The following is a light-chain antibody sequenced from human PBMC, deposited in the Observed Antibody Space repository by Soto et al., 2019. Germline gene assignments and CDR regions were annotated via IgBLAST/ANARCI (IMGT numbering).Light chain of an antibody. Sequence: DIQMTQSPSALSASVDDTVTITCRAIQNINRYLHWYQQNPGKAPKLLIYAASSLQSGVPTRFSDSGYGTDFSLTISGLQPEDFATYYCQQSFGTTWTFGQGTRVE. J-gene: IGKJ1*01. V-gene: IGKV1-39*01. CDR1: QNINRY. CDR2: AAS. CDR3: QQSFGTTWT.